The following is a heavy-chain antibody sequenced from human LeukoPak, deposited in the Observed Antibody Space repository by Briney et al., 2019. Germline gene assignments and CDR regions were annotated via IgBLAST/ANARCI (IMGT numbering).Heavy chain of an antibody. V-gene: IGHV5-51*01. D-gene: IGHD3-22*01. CDR2: IYPGDSDT. J-gene: IGHJ5*02. Sequence: GESLKISCKGSGYSFTSYWIGWVRQMPGKGLEWMGIIYPGDSDTRYSPSFQGQVTISADKSISTAYLQWSSLKASDTAMYYCARLYSYDSSGYYSYWFDPWGQGTLVTVSS. CDR1: GYSFTSYW. CDR3: ARLYSYDSSGYYSYWFDP.